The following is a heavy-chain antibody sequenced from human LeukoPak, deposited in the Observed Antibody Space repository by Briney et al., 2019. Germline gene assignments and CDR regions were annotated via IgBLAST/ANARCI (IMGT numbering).Heavy chain of an antibody. CDR2: ITTHNGNT. Sequence: GASVKVSCKASGYTFTSYGISWVRQAPGQGLEWMGWITTHNGNTNYAQKLQGRVTMTTDTSTSTAYMELRSLRSDDTAVYYCAREEFGGVVPYYFDYWGQGTLVTVSS. CDR3: AREEFGGVVPYYFDY. V-gene: IGHV1-18*01. J-gene: IGHJ4*02. CDR1: GYTFTSYG. D-gene: IGHD3-16*01.